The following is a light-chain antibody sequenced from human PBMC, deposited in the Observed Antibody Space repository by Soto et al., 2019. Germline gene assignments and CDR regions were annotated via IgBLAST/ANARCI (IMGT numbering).Light chain of an antibody. CDR2: GAS. CDR1: QSVSSSY. V-gene: IGKV3-20*01. CDR3: LQYGSSPPWT. Sequence: EIVLTQSPGTLSLSPGERATLSCRASQSVSSSYLAWYQQKPGQAPRLLIYGASSRATGIPDRFSGSGSGTDFSLTISRLEPEDFAVYYCLQYGSSPPWTFGQGTMMEIK. J-gene: IGKJ1*01.